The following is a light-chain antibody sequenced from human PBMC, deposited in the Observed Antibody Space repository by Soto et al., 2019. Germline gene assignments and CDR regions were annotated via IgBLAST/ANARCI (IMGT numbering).Light chain of an antibody. J-gene: IGKJ1*01. CDR3: QQYNSYSPT. Sequence: EIVLTQSPGTLSLSPGERATLSCRASQSVAANYLAWYQQKRGQAPRLLIYGASSRATGIPDRFSGSGSGTEFTLTISSLQPDDFATYYCQQYNSYSPTFGQGTKVDIK. CDR2: GAS. CDR1: QSVAANY. V-gene: IGKV3-20*01.